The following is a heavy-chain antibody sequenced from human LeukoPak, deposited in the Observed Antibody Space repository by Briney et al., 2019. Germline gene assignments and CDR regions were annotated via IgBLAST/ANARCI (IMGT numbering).Heavy chain of an antibody. CDR1: GGSISSYY. D-gene: IGHD6-13*01. V-gene: IGHV4-59*01. J-gene: IGHJ4*02. CDR2: IHYTGGT. CDR3: ARAGDSSGWFWQY. Sequence: SETLFLTCTVSGGSISSYYWSWIRQSPGKGLEWIGQIHYTGGTSYNPSLKSRLTVSLDTSKNQFSLKLSSVTAADTAVYYCARAGDSSGWFWQYWGQGTLVTVSS.